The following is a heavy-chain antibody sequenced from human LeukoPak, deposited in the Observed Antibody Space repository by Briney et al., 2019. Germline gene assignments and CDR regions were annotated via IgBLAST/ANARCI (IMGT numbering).Heavy chain of an antibody. V-gene: IGHV3-48*02. Sequence: GGSQRLSCAASGFSLSYYSMNWVRQAPGKGLEWVSYISSSSSTIFYADSVRGRFTISRDNAQNSLYLQMNSLRDEDTAVYYCAREDSSSWKLDYWGQGTLVTVSS. D-gene: IGHD6-13*01. CDR2: ISSSSSTI. CDR1: GFSLSYYS. J-gene: IGHJ4*02. CDR3: AREDSSSWKLDY.